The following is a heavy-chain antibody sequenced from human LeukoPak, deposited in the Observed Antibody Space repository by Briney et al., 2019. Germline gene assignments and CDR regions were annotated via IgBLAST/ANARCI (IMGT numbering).Heavy chain of an antibody. CDR2: ISPDGSNK. Sequence: GGSLRLSCAASGFTFSSYGMHWVRQAPGKGLXXXXXISPDGSNKYYADSVKGRFTISRDNSKNTLYLQMNSLRVEDTAVYNCAKELYFGSGSYPDYWGQGTLVTVSS. D-gene: IGHD3-10*01. J-gene: IGHJ4*02. CDR1: GFTFSSYG. CDR3: AKELYFGSGSYPDY. V-gene: IGHV3-30*18.